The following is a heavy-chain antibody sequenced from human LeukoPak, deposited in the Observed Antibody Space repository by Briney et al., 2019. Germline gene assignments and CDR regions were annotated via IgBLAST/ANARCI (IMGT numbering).Heavy chain of an antibody. V-gene: IGHV1-8*01. Sequence: ASVKVSCKASGYTSTSYDINWVRQATGQGLEWMGWMNPNSGNTGYAQKFQGRVTMTRNTSISTAYMELSSLRSEDTAVYYCARALNGDDFWSGYPYYYYGMDVWGQGTTVTASS. CDR1: GYTSTSYD. D-gene: IGHD3-3*01. J-gene: IGHJ6*02. CDR3: ARALNGDDFWSGYPYYYYGMDV. CDR2: MNPNSGNT.